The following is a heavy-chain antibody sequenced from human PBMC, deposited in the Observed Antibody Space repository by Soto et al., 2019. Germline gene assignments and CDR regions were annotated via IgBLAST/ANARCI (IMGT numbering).Heavy chain of an antibody. J-gene: IGHJ4*02. CDR1: GGSINSGDYY. V-gene: IGHV4-30-4*01. CDR3: ARIGLTTTLL. CDR2: IYYSGST. Sequence: SETLSLACTVSGGSINSGDYYWSWIRQPPGKGLEWIGYIYYSGSTYYNPPLRSRVTISIDTSKNHFFLNLSSVTAADTAVYYCARIGLTTTLLWGQGTLVTVSS. D-gene: IGHD4-17*01.